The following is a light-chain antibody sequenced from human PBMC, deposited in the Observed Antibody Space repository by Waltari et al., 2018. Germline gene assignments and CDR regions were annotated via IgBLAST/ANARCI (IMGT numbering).Light chain of an antibody. CDR2: VNSDGSH. CDR1: SGHSSNI. J-gene: IGLJ3*02. V-gene: IGLV4-69*01. CDR3: QTGGHGTWV. Sequence: QLVLTQSPSASASLGAPVKLTCTLSSGHSSNIIAWVQRQPEKGPRCLMTVNSDGSHTKGDEIPDRFSGSSSGAERYLTISSLQSEDEADYYCQTGGHGTWVFGGGTRLTVL.